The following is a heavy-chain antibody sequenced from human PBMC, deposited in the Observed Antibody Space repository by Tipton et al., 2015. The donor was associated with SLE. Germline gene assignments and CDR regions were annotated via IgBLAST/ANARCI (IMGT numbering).Heavy chain of an antibody. CDR2: IYYSGST. V-gene: IGHV4-59*12. CDR1: GGSINNYY. J-gene: IGHJ3*02. CDR3: ARTYGSGNAFDI. D-gene: IGHD3-10*01. Sequence: LRLSCSVSGGSINNYYWSWIRQPPGKGLEWIGYIYYSGSTNYNPSLKSRVTISVDTSKNQFSLKLSSVTAADTAVYYCARTYGSGNAFDIWGQGTMVTVSS.